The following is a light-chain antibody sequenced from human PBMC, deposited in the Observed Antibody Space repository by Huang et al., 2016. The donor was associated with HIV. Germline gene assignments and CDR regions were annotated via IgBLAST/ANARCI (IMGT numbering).Light chain of an antibody. CDR2: DAF. CDR3: QQYDNWPPLT. Sequence: EIVMTQSPATLSVSPGERATLSCRASQSVNNKLAWYQQKPGQAPRLVIYDAFTRATGIPVRVSGSGSGTEFTLTISSLQSEDFAVYYCQQYDNWPPLTFGGGTKVEI. V-gene: IGKV3-15*01. CDR1: QSVNNK. J-gene: IGKJ4*01.